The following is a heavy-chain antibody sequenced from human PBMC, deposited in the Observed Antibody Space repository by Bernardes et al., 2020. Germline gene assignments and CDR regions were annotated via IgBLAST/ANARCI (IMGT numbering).Heavy chain of an antibody. CDR2: IYPIDSEI. Sequence: GEALTISCQGSGDNFATYWIGWVRQMPGPGLEWMGMIYPIDSEIRYSPSFQGQVTISADASIGTAYLQWSSLKASDTAMYYCARRDYYDGDGYGYWGKGTLVNVSS. CDR1: GDNFATYW. D-gene: IGHD3-22*01. V-gene: IGHV5-51*01. J-gene: IGHJ4*02. CDR3: ARRDYYDGDGYGY.